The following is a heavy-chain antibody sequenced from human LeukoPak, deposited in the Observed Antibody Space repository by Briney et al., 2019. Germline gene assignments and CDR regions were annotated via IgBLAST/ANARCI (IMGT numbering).Heavy chain of an antibody. Sequence: GGSLRLSCAASGFTFSSYAMHWVRQAPGKGLEWVTSISYDGSTKYYADSVKGRFTISRDNSKNTLYLQMNSLRAEDTAVYYCAKSGYDSSGYIDYWGQGTLVTVSS. V-gene: IGHV3-30*04. CDR2: ISYDGSTK. J-gene: IGHJ4*02. CDR3: AKSGYDSSGYIDY. D-gene: IGHD3-22*01. CDR1: GFTFSSYA.